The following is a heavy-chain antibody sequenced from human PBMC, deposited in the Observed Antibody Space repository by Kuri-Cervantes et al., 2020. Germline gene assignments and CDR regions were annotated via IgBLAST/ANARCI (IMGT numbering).Heavy chain of an antibody. CDR2: INAGNGNT. D-gene: IGHD6-19*01. Sequence: ASVTVSCKASGYTFTSYAMHWVRQAPGQRLEWMGWINAGNGNTKYSQKFQGRVTITRDTSASTAYMELSSLRSEDTAVYYCARVRYSSGWRPFDYWGQGTLVTVSS. CDR3: ARVRYSSGWRPFDY. CDR1: GYTFTSYA. J-gene: IGHJ4*02. V-gene: IGHV1-3*01.